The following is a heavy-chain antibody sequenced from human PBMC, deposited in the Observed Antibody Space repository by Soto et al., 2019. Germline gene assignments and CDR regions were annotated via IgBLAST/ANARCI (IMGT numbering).Heavy chain of an antibody. CDR1: GYSFATYW. CDR3: ARHKNIVATAFDY. CDR2: IYPGDSDT. Sequence: PGESLKISCKGSGYSFATYWIGWVRQMPGKGLECMGIIYPGDSDTTYSPSFQGQVTISADKSLSTAYLQWSSLKASDTAIYYCARHKNIVATAFDYWGQGTLVTVSS. J-gene: IGHJ4*02. V-gene: IGHV5-51*01. D-gene: IGHD5-12*01.